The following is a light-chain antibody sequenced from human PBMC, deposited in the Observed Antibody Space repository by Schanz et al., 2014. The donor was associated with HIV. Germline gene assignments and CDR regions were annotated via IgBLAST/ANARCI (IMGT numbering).Light chain of an antibody. CDR1: SSDVGGYNY. Sequence: QSALTQPPSASGSPGQSVTISCTGTSSDVGGYNYVSWYQQYPGKAPKLMIYEVSKRPSGVPDRFSGSKSGNTASLTVSGLQAEDESDYYCSSSAGSTIVFGGGTKLTVL. CDR3: SSSAGSTIV. J-gene: IGLJ2*01. V-gene: IGLV2-8*01. CDR2: EVS.